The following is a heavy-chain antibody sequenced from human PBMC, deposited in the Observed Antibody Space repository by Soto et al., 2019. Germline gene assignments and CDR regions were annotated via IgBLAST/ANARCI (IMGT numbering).Heavy chain of an antibody. CDR2: ISAYNCNT. CDR3: ARSATGTTRDMDY. Sequence: GASVKVSCKASGYTFTSYGISWVRQAPGQGLEWMGWISAYNCNTNYAQKLQGRVTMTTDTSTSTAYMELRSMRSDDTAVYSCARSATGTTRDMDYWGQGTLVTVSS. J-gene: IGHJ4*02. D-gene: IGHD1-7*01. V-gene: IGHV1-18*04. CDR1: GYTFTSYG.